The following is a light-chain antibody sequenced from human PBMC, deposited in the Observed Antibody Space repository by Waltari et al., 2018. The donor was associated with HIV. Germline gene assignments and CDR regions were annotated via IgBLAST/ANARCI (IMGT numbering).Light chain of an antibody. CDR2: EVS. Sequence: QSALTQPPSASGSPGQSVTISCTGTSSDVGGYGYVSWYQQHPGKAPKLMLYEVSQRPSGVPERFSGSKSGNAASLTVSGLQAEDEADYYCSSYAGSNNVIFGGGTKLTVL. CDR1: SSDVGGYGY. V-gene: IGLV2-8*01. J-gene: IGLJ2*01. CDR3: SSYAGSNNVI.